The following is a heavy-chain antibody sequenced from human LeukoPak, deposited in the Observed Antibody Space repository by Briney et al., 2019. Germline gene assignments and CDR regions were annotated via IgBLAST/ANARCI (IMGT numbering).Heavy chain of an antibody. D-gene: IGHD2-15*01. CDR3: AREGYCSGGSCYQH. CDR1: GYTFTGYY. CDR2: INPNSGGI. V-gene: IGHV1-2*06. Sequence: ASVKVSCKASGYTFTGYYMHWVRQAPGQGLEWMGRINPNSGGINYAQKFQGRVTMTRDTSISTAYMELSRLRSDDTAVYYCAREGYCSGGSCYQHWGQGTLVTVSS. J-gene: IGHJ4*02.